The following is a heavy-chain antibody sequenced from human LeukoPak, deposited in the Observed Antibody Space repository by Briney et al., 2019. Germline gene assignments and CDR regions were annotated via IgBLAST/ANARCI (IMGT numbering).Heavy chain of an antibody. CDR2: ISWNSGSI. D-gene: IGHD6-19*01. Sequence: GRSLRLSCAAFGFTFDDYAMHWVRQAPGKGLEWVSGISWNSGSIGYADSVKGRFTISRDNAKNSLYLQMNSLRAEDTALYYCAKDTSRAVAGDDAFDIWGQGTMVTVSS. J-gene: IGHJ3*02. CDR3: AKDTSRAVAGDDAFDI. V-gene: IGHV3-9*01. CDR1: GFTFDDYA.